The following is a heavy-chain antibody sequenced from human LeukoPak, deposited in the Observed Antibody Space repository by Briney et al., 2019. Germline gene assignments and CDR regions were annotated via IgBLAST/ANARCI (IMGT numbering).Heavy chain of an antibody. Sequence: SETLSLTCAVYGGSFSGYYWSWIRQPPGKGLEWIGEINHSGSTNYNPSLKSRVTISVDTSKNQFSLKLSSVTAADTAVYYCARAPRRYSYGYFDYWGQGTLVTVSS. D-gene: IGHD5-18*01. J-gene: IGHJ4*02. CDR2: INHSGST. CDR1: GGSFSGYY. V-gene: IGHV4-34*01. CDR3: ARAPRRYSYGYFDY.